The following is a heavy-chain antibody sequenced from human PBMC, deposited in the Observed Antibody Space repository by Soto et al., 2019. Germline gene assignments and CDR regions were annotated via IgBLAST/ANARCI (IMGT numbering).Heavy chain of an antibody. J-gene: IGHJ4*02. Sequence: SDTLSLSCTVSADSSTISNSYWGWLRQPPGKVLQWIGSSSYNGGTFYNPSLKGRFAIXXXXSXKXSXLXXXSVTXADTAMYFCARHRIEVVWRGFDYWGQGSPVT. CDR3: ARHRIEVVWRGFDY. D-gene: IGHD1-1*01. CDR1: ADSSTISNSY. V-gene: IGHV4-39*01. CDR2: SSYNGGT.